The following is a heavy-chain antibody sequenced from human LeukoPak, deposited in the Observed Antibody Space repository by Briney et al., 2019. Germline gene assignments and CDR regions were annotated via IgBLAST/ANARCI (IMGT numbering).Heavy chain of an antibody. D-gene: IGHD3-22*01. CDR3: ASTGSGYGERHFDY. CDR2: ITSNGGTT. Sequence: PGGSLRLSCSASGFTFSSSAMHWVRQAPGKGLEFVSGITSNGGTTSYADFVKGRFTISRDNAKNTLYLQMNSLRAEDTAVYYCASTGSGYGERHFDYWGQGTLVTVSS. CDR1: GFTFSSSA. J-gene: IGHJ4*02. V-gene: IGHV3-64*04.